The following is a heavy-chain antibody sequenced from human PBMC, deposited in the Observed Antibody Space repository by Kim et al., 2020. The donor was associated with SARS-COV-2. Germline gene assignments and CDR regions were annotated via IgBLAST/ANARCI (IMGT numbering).Heavy chain of an antibody. D-gene: IGHD4-17*01. CDR2: IKHDGTEK. V-gene: IGHV3-7*01. CDR3: ASEDYGDYRSFDY. J-gene: IGHJ4*02. Sequence: GGSLRLSCVASGFSFRTYWMSWVRQAPGKGLEWVANIKHDGTEKYYVDSVKGRFTISRDNAKNSLYLEMNSLRVEDTAVYYCASEDYGDYRSFDYWGQG. CDR1: GFSFRTYW.